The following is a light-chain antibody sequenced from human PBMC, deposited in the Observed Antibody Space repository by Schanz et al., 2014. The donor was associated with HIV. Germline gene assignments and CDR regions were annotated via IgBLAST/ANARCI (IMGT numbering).Light chain of an antibody. CDR3: SSYTGSSSVI. J-gene: IGLJ2*01. CDR1: SSDVGHYDY. V-gene: IGLV2-14*01. CDR2: DVN. Sequence: QSALTQPASVSGSLGQSITISCTGTSSDVGHYDYVSWYQQHPGKAPKLMIYDVNKRPSGVPDRFSGSKSGNTASLTISGLQAEDEADYYCSSYTGSSSVIFGGGTKLTVL.